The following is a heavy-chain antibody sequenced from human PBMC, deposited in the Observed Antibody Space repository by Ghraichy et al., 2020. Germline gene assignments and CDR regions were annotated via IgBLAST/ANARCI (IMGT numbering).Heavy chain of an antibody. CDR3: ARDLGGGWYFDN. CDR1: GFIFSGYW. Sequence: GGSLRLSCAASGFIFSGYWMSWVRQAPRKGPEWVANIKKDGSEKYYVDSVKGLFTISRDNAKNSLYLQMNSLRAEDTAVYYCARDLGGGWYFDNWGQGALVTVSS. D-gene: IGHD6-19*01. CDR2: IKKDGSEK. V-gene: IGHV3-7*01. J-gene: IGHJ4*02.